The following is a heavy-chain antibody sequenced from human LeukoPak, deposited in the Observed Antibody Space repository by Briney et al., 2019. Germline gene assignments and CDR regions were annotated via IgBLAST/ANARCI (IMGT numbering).Heavy chain of an antibody. D-gene: IGHD6-19*01. CDR3: ARAPQWHDY. J-gene: IGHJ4*02. Sequence: GGSLRLSCAASGFTFSSYGMHWVRQAPGKGLEWVSAISGSGGSTYYADSVKGRFTISRDNAKNSLYLQMNSLRAEDTAVYYCARAPQWHDYWGQGTLVTVSS. CDR1: GFTFSSYG. V-gene: IGHV3-23*01. CDR2: ISGSGGST.